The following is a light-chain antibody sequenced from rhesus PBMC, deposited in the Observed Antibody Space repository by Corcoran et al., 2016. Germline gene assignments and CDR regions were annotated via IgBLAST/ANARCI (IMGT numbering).Light chain of an antibody. Sequence: DIQMTQSPSSLSASVGDTVTITCRASPSISSWLDWYQQKPGKAPKLLIDKASSLQSGVPSRFSGSGSWTDFTLTISSLQPEDFATYYCLQYSSSPYSFGQGTKVEIK. CDR2: KAS. J-gene: IGKJ2*01. CDR1: PSISSW. V-gene: IGKV1-22*01. CDR3: LQYSSSPYS.